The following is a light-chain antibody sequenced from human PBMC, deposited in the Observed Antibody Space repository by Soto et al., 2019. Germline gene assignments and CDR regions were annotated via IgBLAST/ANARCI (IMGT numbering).Light chain of an antibody. CDR3: QQNNSYPFT. V-gene: IGKV1-6*01. Sequence: AIQMTQSPSSLSASVGDRVTITCRASQDIRKDLGWYQQKPGKAPKSLVYGASTLQSGIPSRFSGSGSGTVFPPTISALQPKDFAVYYCQQNNSYPFTFGQGTKWEIK. CDR1: QDIRKD. J-gene: IGKJ2*01. CDR2: GAS.